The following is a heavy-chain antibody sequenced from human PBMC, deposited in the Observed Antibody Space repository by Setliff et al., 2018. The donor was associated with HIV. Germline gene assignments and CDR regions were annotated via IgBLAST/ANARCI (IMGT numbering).Heavy chain of an antibody. Sequence: ASVKVSCKASGYTFTSYAMHWVRQAPGQRLEWVGWINTGNGDTKYSQDFQGRVTMTTDTSTSTAYMELRSLRSDDTAVYYCARGPPIVVVPAALLTFDYWGQGTLVTVSS. J-gene: IGHJ4*02. D-gene: IGHD2-2*01. CDR2: INTGNGDT. CDR1: GYTFTSYA. CDR3: ARGPPIVVVPAALLTFDY. V-gene: IGHV1-3*04.